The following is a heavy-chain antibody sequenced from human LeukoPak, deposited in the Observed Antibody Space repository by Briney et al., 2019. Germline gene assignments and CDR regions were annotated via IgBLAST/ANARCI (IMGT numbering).Heavy chain of an antibody. V-gene: IGHV3-23*01. J-gene: IGHJ4*02. Sequence: GGSLRLSCAASGFTFSSYAMIWVRQAPGKELEWTSAISSSGGSTYYADSVKGRFTISRDNSRSTLFLQMSSLRAEATAVYYCGKDPSVGSRVATPCHWGQGTLVTVSS. CDR2: ISSSGGST. CDR1: GFTFSSYA. CDR3: GKDPSVGSRVATPCH. D-gene: IGHD3-3*01.